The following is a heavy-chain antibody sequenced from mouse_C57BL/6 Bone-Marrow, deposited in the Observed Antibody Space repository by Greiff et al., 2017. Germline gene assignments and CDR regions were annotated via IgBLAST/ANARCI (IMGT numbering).Heavy chain of an antibody. Sequence: QVQLQQPGAELVKPGASVKLSCKASGYTFTSYWMHWVKQRPGQGLEWIGEIDPSDSYTNYNQKFKGKSTLTVDKSSSTAYMQLSSLTSEDSAVXYCARGGGLRPDYWGQGTTLTVSS. CDR1: GYTFTSYW. CDR2: IDPSDSYT. D-gene: IGHD2-4*01. CDR3: ARGGGLRPDY. V-gene: IGHV1-69*01. J-gene: IGHJ2*01.